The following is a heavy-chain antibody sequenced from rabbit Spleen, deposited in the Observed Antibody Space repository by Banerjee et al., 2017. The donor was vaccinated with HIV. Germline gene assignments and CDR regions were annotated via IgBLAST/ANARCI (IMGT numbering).Heavy chain of an antibody. Sequence: QERLVESGGGLVKPEGSLTLTCKASGFDFSNNAMCWVRQAPGKGLEWIGCIYAGSSDNTYYASWAKGRFTISKISSTTVTLQMTSLTAADTATYFCARDLTGVIGWNFGWWGPGTLVTVS. J-gene: IGHJ4*01. CDR1: GFDFSNNA. CDR2: IYAGSSDNT. CDR3: ARDLTGVIGWNFGW. D-gene: IGHD1-1*01. V-gene: IGHV1S45*01.